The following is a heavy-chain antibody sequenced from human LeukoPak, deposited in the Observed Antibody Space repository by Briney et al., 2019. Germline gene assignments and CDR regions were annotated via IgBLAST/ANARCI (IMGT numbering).Heavy chain of an antibody. V-gene: IGHV3-53*01. CDR1: GFTVSNNY. J-gene: IGHJ6*02. CDR3: ARDPGIRNGMDV. Sequence: GGSLRLSCVVSGFTVSNNYMTWARQAPGKGLEWVSVIYSGGTTYYADSVKGRFTISRGNSKNTLYLQMNSLRVDDTAAYYCARDPGIRNGMDVWGQGTTVTVSS. CDR2: IYSGGTT. D-gene: IGHD2/OR15-2a*01.